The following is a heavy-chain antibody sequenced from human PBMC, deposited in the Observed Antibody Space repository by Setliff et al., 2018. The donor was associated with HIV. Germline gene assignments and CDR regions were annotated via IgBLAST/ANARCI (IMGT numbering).Heavy chain of an antibody. Sequence: SETLSLTCAVSGGSFNRNDWWSWVRQFPGKGLEWIGEIYDHNGYTNYNPSLKSRVTISLDKSKNQYSLNLKSVTAADTAVYYCARVREGFLPYDAFEIWGQGTMVTVSS. V-gene: IGHV4-4*02. CDR1: GGSFNRNDW. CDR2: IYDHNGYT. J-gene: IGHJ3*02. CDR3: ARVREGFLPYDAFEI. D-gene: IGHD3-3*01.